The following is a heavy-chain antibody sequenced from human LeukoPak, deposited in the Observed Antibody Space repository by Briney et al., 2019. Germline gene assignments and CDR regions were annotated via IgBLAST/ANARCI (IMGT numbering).Heavy chain of an antibody. V-gene: IGHV4-59*01. Sequence: SETLSLTCTVSGGSISSYYWSWIRQPPGKGLEWIGYIYYSGSTNYNPSLKSRVTISVDTSKNQFSLKLSSVTAADTAVYYCARARYSARSDPWGQGTLVTVSS. J-gene: IGHJ5*02. D-gene: IGHD2-15*01. CDR1: GGSISSYY. CDR2: IYYSGST. CDR3: ARARYSARSDP.